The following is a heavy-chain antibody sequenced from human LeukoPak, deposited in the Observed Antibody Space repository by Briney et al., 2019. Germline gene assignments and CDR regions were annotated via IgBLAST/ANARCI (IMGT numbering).Heavy chain of an antibody. V-gene: IGHV4-34*01. Sequence: KPSENPSLTCAVYGGAFSGYYWSWIRQPPGKGPEWIGEINHSGSTNYNPSLKSRVTISVDTSKNQFSLKLSSVTAADTAVYYCARVNPGLRYFGYWGQGTLVTVSS. CDR1: GGAFSGYY. D-gene: IGHD3-9*01. CDR3: ARVNPGLRYFGY. J-gene: IGHJ4*02. CDR2: INHSGST.